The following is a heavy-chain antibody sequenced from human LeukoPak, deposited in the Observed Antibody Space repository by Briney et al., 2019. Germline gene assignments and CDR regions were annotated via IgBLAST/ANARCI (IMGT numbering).Heavy chain of an antibody. Sequence: VASVKVSCKASGYTFTSYAMNWVRQAPGQGLEWMGWINTNTGNPTYAQGFTGRFVFSLDTSVGTAYLQISSLKAEDTAVYYCARASQYYDFWSHYYPNNWFDPWGQGTLVTVSS. CDR1: GYTFTSYA. D-gene: IGHD3-3*01. CDR2: INTNTGNP. V-gene: IGHV7-4-1*02. J-gene: IGHJ5*02. CDR3: ARASQYYDFWSHYYPNNWFDP.